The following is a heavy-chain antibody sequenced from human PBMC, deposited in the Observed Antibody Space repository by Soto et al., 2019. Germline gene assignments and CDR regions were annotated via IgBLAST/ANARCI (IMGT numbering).Heavy chain of an antibody. CDR3: AKDRDDYRNYVFDY. CDR1: GFTFTNYA. V-gene: IGHV3-23*01. D-gene: IGHD4-4*01. CDR2: SSGSGSGGST. Sequence: EVQLLESGGGLVQPGGSLRLSCAASGFTFTNYAMTWVRQAPGKGLEWVSISSGSGSGGSTNYADSVKGRFTISRDNSKNTLYLQMNSLRVEDTAVYYCAKDRDDYRNYVFDYWGQVTLVTVSS. J-gene: IGHJ4*02.